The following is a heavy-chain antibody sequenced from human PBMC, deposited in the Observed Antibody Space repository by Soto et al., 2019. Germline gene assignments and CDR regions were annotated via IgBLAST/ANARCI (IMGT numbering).Heavy chain of an antibody. CDR2: IYPGDSDT. Sequence: GESLKISCKGSGYSFTSYWIGWVRQMPGKGLEWMGIIYPGDSDTRYSPSFQGQVTISADTSISTAYLQWSSLKASDTAMYYCARDLRIAADGKGYNYGMDVWGQGTTVTVSS. V-gene: IGHV5-51*01. J-gene: IGHJ6*02. CDR1: GYSFTSYW. D-gene: IGHD6-13*01. CDR3: ARDLRIAADGKGYNYGMDV.